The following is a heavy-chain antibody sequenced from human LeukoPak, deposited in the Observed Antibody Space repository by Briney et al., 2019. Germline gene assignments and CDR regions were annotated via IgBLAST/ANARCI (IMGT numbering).Heavy chain of an antibody. J-gene: IGHJ4*02. CDR1: GYSFGTYW. Sequence: GESLKISCEGSGYSFGTYWIAWVRQMPGKGLEFMGIIYPRDSDTRYSPSFQGQVTISADESISTAYLQWSRLKTSDTATYFCARSRGPEYHFEYWGQGTLLTVSS. D-gene: IGHD6-6*01. CDR3: ARSRGPEYHFEY. V-gene: IGHV5-51*01. CDR2: IYPRDSDT.